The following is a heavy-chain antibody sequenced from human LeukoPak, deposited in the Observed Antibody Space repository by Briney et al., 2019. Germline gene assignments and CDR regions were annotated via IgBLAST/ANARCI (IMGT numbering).Heavy chain of an antibody. D-gene: IGHD3-22*01. CDR1: GFTLSSYS. J-gene: IGHJ4*02. Sequence: GGSLRLSCAASGFTLSSYSMNWVRQAPGKGLEWVSSISSSSSYIYYADSVKGRFTISRDNAKNSLYLQMNSLRAEDTAVYYCARVRWSNYYDSSGSDYWGQGTLVTVSS. V-gene: IGHV3-21*01. CDR2: ISSSSSYI. CDR3: ARVRWSNYYDSSGSDY.